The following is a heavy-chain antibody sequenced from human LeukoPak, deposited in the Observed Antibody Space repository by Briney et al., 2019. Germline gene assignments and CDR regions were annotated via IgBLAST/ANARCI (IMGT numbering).Heavy chain of an antibody. J-gene: IGHJ4*02. V-gene: IGHV3-23*01. CDR1: GFTFSSYA. CDR2: ISGSGGST. D-gene: IGHD3-10*01. CDR3: AKDQLLLWFGELLPPDY. Sequence: PGGSLRLSCAASGFTFSSYAMSWVRQAPGKGLEWVSAISGSGGSTYYADSVKGRFTTSRDNSKNTLYLQMNSLRAEDTAVYYCAKDQLLLWFGELLPPDYWGQGTLVTVSS.